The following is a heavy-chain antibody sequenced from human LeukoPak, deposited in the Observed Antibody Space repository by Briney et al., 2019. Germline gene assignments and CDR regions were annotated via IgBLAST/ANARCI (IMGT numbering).Heavy chain of an antibody. D-gene: IGHD1-26*01. CDR3: ARIKSSGNYSPFDY. Sequence: GGSLRLSCAASGLTFYDYGMSWVRQVPGKGLEWVSGINWNGGSTGYADSVKGRFTISRDNAKNSLYLQMNSLRAEDTALYYCARIKSSGNYSPFDYWGQGALLTVSS. J-gene: IGHJ4*02. CDR1: GLTFYDYG. V-gene: IGHV3-20*04. CDR2: INWNGGST.